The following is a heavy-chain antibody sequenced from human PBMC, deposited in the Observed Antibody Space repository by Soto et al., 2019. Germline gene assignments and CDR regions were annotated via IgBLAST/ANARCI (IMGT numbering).Heavy chain of an antibody. V-gene: IGHV4-59*12. CDR2: IYYSGST. J-gene: IGHJ4*02. D-gene: IGHD2-8*02. CDR1: GGSISSYY. Sequence: SETLSLTCTVSGGSISSYYWSWIRQPPGKGLEWIGYIYYSGSTNYNPSLKSRVTISVDTSKNQFSLKLTSMTAADTAVYYCARDKITGLFDYWGQGTLVTVSS. CDR3: ARDKITGLFDY.